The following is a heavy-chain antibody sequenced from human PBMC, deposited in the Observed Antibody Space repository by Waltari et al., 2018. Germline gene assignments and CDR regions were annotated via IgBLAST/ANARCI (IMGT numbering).Heavy chain of an antibody. J-gene: IGHJ4*02. Sequence: QVQLVQSGAEVKKPGASVKVSCKTSGYTFTGYYMYWVRQAPGQGLEWMGWINRYSCGTAYAQKFQGRVTLTRDTSISTAYMELNRLISDDSAMYYCATAPDAFQIINWGQGTLVTVSS. CDR3: ATAPDAFQIIN. V-gene: IGHV1-2*02. CDR1: GYTFTGYY. CDR2: INRYSCGT. D-gene: IGHD2-2*01.